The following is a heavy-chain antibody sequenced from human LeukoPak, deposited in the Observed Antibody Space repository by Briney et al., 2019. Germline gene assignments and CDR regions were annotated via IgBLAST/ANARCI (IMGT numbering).Heavy chain of an antibody. CDR3: TTSSGWYSLNY. J-gene: IGHJ4*02. CDR1: GDSISSALW. V-gene: IGHV4-4*02. Sequence: PSETLSLTCAVSGDSISSALWWNWVRQPPGKGLDWIGEISRDGSTKYNPSLKKRVTISKDNSKNQFSLKLNSVTAADTAVYYCTTSSGWYSLNYWGQGVLITVSS. D-gene: IGHD1-26*01. CDR2: ISRDGST.